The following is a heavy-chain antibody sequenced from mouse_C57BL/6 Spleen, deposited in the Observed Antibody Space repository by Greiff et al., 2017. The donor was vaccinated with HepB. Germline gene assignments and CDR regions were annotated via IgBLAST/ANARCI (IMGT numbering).Heavy chain of an antibody. Sequence: QVQLQQSGAELVKPGASVKLSCKASGYTFTEWIGWFYPGSGSIKYNEKFKDKATLTADKSSSTVYMELSRLTSEDSAVYFCARHEGGLRHLFDYWGQGTTLTVSS. V-gene: IGHV1-62-2*01. CDR1: GYTFTE. D-gene: IGHD2-4*01. J-gene: IGHJ2*01. CDR2: FYPGSGSI. CDR3: ARHEGGLRHLFDY.